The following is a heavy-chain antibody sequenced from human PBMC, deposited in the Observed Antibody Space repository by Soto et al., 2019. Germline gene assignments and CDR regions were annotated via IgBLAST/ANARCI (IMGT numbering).Heavy chain of an antibody. CDR3: ARGAFMADYFDD. CDR1: RGSISRGGYY. Sequence: SETLSLTCTVSRGSISRGGYYWSWIRQHPGKGLEWIGYIYYSGSTYYNPSLKSRVTISVDTSKNQFSLKLSSVTAADTAVYYCARGAFMADYFDDWGQGTLVTVSS. CDR2: IYYSGST. V-gene: IGHV4-31*03. J-gene: IGHJ4*02.